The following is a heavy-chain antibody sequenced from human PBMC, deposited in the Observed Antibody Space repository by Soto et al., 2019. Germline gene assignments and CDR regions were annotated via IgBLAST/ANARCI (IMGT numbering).Heavy chain of an antibody. Sequence: EVQLLESGGGLVQPGGSLRLSCAASGFTFSTYGMSWVRQAPGKGLAWVSVMSGSGDDAYYADSVKGRFTISRDNSKNTLYLKRNSIRAEETAVYFWGKRVTIYPVDTDDYCGQGTQFALS. CDR3: GKRVTIYPVDTDDY. J-gene: IGHJ4*02. CDR1: GFTFSTYG. CDR2: MSGSGDDA. V-gene: IGHV3-23*01. D-gene: IGHD3-3*01.